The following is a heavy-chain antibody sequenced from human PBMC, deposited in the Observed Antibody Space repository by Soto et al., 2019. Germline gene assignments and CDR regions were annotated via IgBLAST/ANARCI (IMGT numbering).Heavy chain of an antibody. CDR1: GFTFGDYA. CDR3: TRDLPYDDILTGYYKGYYYYYMDV. D-gene: IGHD3-9*01. CDR2: IRSKAYGGTT. V-gene: IGHV3-49*03. Sequence: GGSLRLSCTASGFTFGDYAMSWFRQAPGKGLEWVGFIRSKAYGGTTEYAASVKGRFTISRDDSKSIAYLQMNSLKTEDTAVYYCTRDLPYDDILTGYYKGYYYYYMDVWGKGTTVTVSS. J-gene: IGHJ6*03.